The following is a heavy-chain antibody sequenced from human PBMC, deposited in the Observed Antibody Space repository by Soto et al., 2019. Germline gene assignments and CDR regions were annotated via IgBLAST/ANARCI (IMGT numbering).Heavy chain of an antibody. V-gene: IGHV1-2*04. CDR2: INPNSGGT. CDR3: ATTTSTSYYYGMDV. D-gene: IGHD2-2*01. CDR1: GYTFTGYY. Sequence: QVQLVQSGAEVKKPGASVKVSCKASGYTFTGYYMHWVRQAPGQGLEWMGWINPNSGGTNYAQKFQGWVTMTRDTSISTAYMELSRLRSDDTAVYYCATTTSTSYYYGMDVWGPGPTVTVSS. J-gene: IGHJ6*02.